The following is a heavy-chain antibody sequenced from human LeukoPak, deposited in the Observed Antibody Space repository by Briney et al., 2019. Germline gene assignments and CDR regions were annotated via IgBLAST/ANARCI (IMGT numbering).Heavy chain of an antibody. Sequence: ASVKVSCKASGGTFSSYAISWVRQAPGQGLEWMGRIIPIFGIANYAQKFQGRVMITADKSTSTAYMELSSLRPEDTAVYYCARDHSYVSKSAGQQPGFDPWGQGTLVTVSS. J-gene: IGHJ5*02. D-gene: IGHD1-14*01. V-gene: IGHV1-69*04. CDR1: GGTFSSYA. CDR2: IIPIFGIA. CDR3: ARDHSYVSKSAGQQPGFDP.